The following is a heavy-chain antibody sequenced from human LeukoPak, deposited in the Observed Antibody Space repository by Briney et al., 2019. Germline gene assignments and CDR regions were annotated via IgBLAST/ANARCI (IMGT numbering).Heavy chain of an antibody. D-gene: IGHD5-24*01. V-gene: IGHV5-51*01. CDR3: ARLRGRDGYKSHFDY. J-gene: IGHJ4*02. CDR2: IYPGDSDT. Sequence: GAPLKISCKGSGYSFTSYWIGWVRQMPGKGLEWMGIIYPGDSDTRYSPSFQGQVTISADKSISTAYLQWSSLKASDTAMYYCARLRGRDGYKSHFDYWGQGTLVTVSS. CDR1: GYSFTSYW.